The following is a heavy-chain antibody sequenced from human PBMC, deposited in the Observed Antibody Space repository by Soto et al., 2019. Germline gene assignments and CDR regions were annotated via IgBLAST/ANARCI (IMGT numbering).Heavy chain of an antibody. CDR3: ARAAMVRGGDV. J-gene: IGHJ6*02. Sequence: QVQLVQSGAEVKKPGSSVKVSCKASGGTFSSYTISWVRQAPGQGLEWMGRIIPILGIANYAQKFQGRFTITAYKSTSTAYMVLSSLRSEDTAVYYCARAAMVRGGDVWGQGTTVTVSS. CDR1: GGTFSSYT. CDR2: IIPILGIA. D-gene: IGHD3-10*01. V-gene: IGHV1-69*02.